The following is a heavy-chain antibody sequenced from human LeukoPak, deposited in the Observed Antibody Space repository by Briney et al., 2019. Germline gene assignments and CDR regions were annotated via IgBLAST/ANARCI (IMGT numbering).Heavy chain of an antibody. CDR2: IYYSGST. CDR1: GGSISSYY. Sequence: SETLSLTCTVPGGSISSYYWSWIRQPPGKGLEWIGYIYYSGSTNYNPSLKSRVTISVDTSKNQFSLKLSSVTAADTAVYYCARVTGFWSGYPNWFDPWGQGTLVTVSS. CDR3: ARVTGFWSGYPNWFDP. J-gene: IGHJ5*02. V-gene: IGHV4-59*01. D-gene: IGHD3-3*01.